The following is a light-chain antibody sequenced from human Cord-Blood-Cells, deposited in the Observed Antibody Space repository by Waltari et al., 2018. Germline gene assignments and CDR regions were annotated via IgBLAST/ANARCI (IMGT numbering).Light chain of an antibody. Sequence: QSVLTQPPSASGTPGQRVTISCSGSSSNIGRNYVYGYQQLPGTAPKLLIYRNKQRPSGFPDRFSGSKSGTSASLAISGLRSEDEADYYCAAWDDSLSGWVFGGGTKLTVL. CDR3: AAWDDSLSGWV. CDR2: RNK. V-gene: IGLV1-47*01. J-gene: IGLJ3*02. CDR1: SSNIGRNY.